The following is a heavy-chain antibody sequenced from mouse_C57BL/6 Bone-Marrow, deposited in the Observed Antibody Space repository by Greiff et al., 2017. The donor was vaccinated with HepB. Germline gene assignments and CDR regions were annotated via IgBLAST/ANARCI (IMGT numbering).Heavy chain of an antibody. V-gene: IGHV1-64*01. CDR2: IHPNSGST. CDR1: GYTFTSYW. CDR3: ARSLCDRFAY. J-gene: IGHJ3*01. Sequence: VQLQQPGAELVKPGASVKLSCKASGYTFTSYWMHWVKQRPGQGLEWIGMIHPNSGSTNYNEKFKSKATLTVGKSSSTAYMQLSSLTSEDSAVYYCARSLCDRFAYWGQGTLVTVSA.